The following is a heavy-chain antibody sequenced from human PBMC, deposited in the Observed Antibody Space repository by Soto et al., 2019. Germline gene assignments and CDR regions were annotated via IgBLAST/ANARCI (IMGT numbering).Heavy chain of an antibody. CDR3: TTLYCSNYFCPK. D-gene: IGHD2-2*01. CDR2: IKDDGSGT. J-gene: IGHJ4*02. CDR1: GFTFSNFW. Sequence: PGGSLRLSCAASGFTFSNFWMHWVRQAPGKGLVWVSRIKDDGSGTTYADSVKGRFTISRDNAKNTLFLQMNSLRAEDTAVYYCTTLYCSNYFCPKWGQGTLVTV. V-gene: IGHV3-74*01.